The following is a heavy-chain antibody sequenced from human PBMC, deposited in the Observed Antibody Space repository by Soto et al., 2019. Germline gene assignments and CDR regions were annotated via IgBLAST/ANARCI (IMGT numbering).Heavy chain of an antibody. J-gene: IGHJ4*02. CDR3: AKDPEVVVTAPDY. CDR1: GFTFSSYA. Sequence: GGSLRLSCAASGFTFSSYAMSWVRQAPGKGLEWVSAISGSGGSTYYADSVKGRFTISRDNSKNTLYLQMNSLGAGDTAVYYCAKDPEVVVTAPDYWGQGTLVTVSS. D-gene: IGHD2-21*02. CDR2: ISGSGGST. V-gene: IGHV3-23*01.